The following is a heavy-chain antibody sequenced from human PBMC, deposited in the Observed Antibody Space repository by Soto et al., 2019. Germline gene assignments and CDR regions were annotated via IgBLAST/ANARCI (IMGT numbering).Heavy chain of an antibody. CDR2: IYHSGTT. D-gene: IGHD2-2*01. V-gene: IGHV4-38-2*02. Sequence: PSESLSLTCTVPVYSIRSRYSWAWIRQPPGKGLEWVGSIYHSGTTYLNPSLKSRITISVDTSKNQFSLKLTSVTAADTAVYYCARDLYCSSTNGYGGGWFDPWGQGNLVTVSS. CDR1: VYSIRSRYS. CDR3: ARDLYCSSTNGYGGGWFDP. J-gene: IGHJ5*02.